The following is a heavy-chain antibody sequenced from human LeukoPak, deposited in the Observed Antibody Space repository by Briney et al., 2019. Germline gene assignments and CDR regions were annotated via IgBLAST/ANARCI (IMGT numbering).Heavy chain of an antibody. V-gene: IGHV3-23*01. Sequence: PGGSLRLSCAASGFTVSNYAMSWVRQAPGKGLEWVSAISGTGASTYYADSVKGRFTISRDNSNNTLYLQMNSLRAEDTAVYYCAKEVVWYYGSGSPNIDYWGQGTLVTVSS. CDR2: ISGTGAST. CDR3: AKEVVWYYGSGSPNIDY. D-gene: IGHD3-10*01. CDR1: GFTVSNYA. J-gene: IGHJ4*02.